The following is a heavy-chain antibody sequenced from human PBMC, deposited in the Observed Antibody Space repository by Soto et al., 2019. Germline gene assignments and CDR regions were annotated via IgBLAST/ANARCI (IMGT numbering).Heavy chain of an antibody. CDR3: ARATDPSYCSGGSCYYDLDY. D-gene: IGHD2-15*01. V-gene: IGHV1-69*13. CDR2: IIPIFGTA. J-gene: IGHJ4*02. CDR1: GGTFSSYA. Sequence: SVKVSCKASGGTFSSYAISWVRQAPGQGLEWMGGIIPIFGTANYAQKFQGRVTITADESTSTAYMELSSLRPEDTAVYYCARATDPSYCSGGSCYYDLDYWGQGTLVTVSS.